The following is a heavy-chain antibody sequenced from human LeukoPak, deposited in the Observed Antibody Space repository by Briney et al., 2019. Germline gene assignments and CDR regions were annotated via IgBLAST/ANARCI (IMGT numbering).Heavy chain of an antibody. CDR2: IYYSGTP. CDR1: GGSISSSSYY. CDR3: ARLRDTSENNY. Sequence: SDTLSLTCTVSGGSISSSSYYWGWIRQPPGKGLEWIGSIYYSGTPYHNPSLKSRGTISVDTSKKQFSLKLTSVTAADTAVYYCARLRDTSENNYWGQGTLVTVSS. V-gene: IGHV4-39*01. J-gene: IGHJ4*02. D-gene: IGHD3-10*01.